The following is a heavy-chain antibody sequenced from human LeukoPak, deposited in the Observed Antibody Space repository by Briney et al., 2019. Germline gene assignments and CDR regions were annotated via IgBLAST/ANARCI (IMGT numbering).Heavy chain of an antibody. CDR1: GGSISRYY. Sequence: SETLSLTCTVSGGSISRYYWSWIRQPPGKGLEWIGYIYYSGSTNYNPSLKSRVTISVDTSKNQFSLKLSSVTAADTAVYYCARQSSGWYGYFQHWGQGTLVTVSS. V-gene: IGHV4-59*08. D-gene: IGHD6-19*01. CDR2: IYYSGST. CDR3: ARQSSGWYGYFQH. J-gene: IGHJ1*01.